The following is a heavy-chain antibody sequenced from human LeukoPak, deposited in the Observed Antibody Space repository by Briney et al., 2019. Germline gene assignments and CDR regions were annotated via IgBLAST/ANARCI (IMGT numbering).Heavy chain of an antibody. D-gene: IGHD3-22*01. Sequence: SETLSLTCTVSGGSISSSSYYWGWIRQPPGKGLEWIGSIYYSGSTYYNPSLKSRVTISVDTSKNQFSLKLSSVTAADTAVYYCARSVVVIYYYYYMDVWGKGTTVTVSS. CDR1: GGSISSSSYY. V-gene: IGHV4-39*07. CDR2: IYYSGST. CDR3: ARSVVVIYYYYYMDV. J-gene: IGHJ6*03.